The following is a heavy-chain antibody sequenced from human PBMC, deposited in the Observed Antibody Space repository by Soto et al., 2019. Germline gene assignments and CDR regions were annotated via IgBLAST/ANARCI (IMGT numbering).Heavy chain of an antibody. Sequence: GGSLRLSCAASGFNPTNYVMNWVRHAPGKGLEWVSSISGSGTTTFYADSVKGRFIISRDNSKNTLYLQMNSLSAEDTALYYCAKDRVGGVPDAFDIWGQGTMVTVSS. D-gene: IGHD2-8*01. V-gene: IGHV3-23*01. CDR2: ISGSGTTT. CDR3: AKDRVGGVPDAFDI. J-gene: IGHJ3*02. CDR1: GFNPTNYV.